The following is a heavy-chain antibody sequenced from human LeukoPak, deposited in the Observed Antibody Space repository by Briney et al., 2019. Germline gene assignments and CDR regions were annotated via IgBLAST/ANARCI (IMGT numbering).Heavy chain of an antibody. J-gene: IGHJ4*02. CDR1: GLTFSEAW. V-gene: IGHV3-15*01. D-gene: IGHD3-16*01. CDR2: IKSKADGGTT. CDR3: AKDVPFTGGGAIVY. Sequence: GGSLRLSCAASGLTFSEAWMPWVRQDPGKGLEWVGHIKSKADGGTTDYAAPVKGRFTISRDDSQNALYLQMDTLKTEDTAVYYCAKDVPFTGGGAIVYWGQGTPVTVSS.